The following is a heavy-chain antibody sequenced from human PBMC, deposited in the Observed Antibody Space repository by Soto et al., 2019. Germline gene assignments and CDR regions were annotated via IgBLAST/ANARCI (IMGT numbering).Heavy chain of an antibody. CDR3: AIRPITMVRGSGKPRDLTHAGWFDP. V-gene: IGHV4-31*03. CDR1: GGSISSGGYY. Sequence: QVQLQESGPGLVKPSQTLSLTCTVSGGSISSGGYYWSWIRQHPGKGLEWIGYIYYSGSTYYNPSLKSRVTISVDTSKNQFSLKLSSVTAADTAVYYCAIRPITMVRGSGKPRDLTHAGWFDPWGQGTLVTVSS. D-gene: IGHD3-10*01. J-gene: IGHJ5*02. CDR2: IYYSGST.